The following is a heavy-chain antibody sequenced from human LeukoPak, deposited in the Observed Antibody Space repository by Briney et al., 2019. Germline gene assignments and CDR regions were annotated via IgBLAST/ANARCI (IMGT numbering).Heavy chain of an antibody. CDR2: IIPIFGTA. Sequence: ASVKVSCKASGGTFSSYAISWVRQAPGQGLEWMGGIIPIFGTANYAQKFQGRVTITADESTSTAYMELSSLRSEDTAVYCCARGDGSGSYYPADYWGQGTLVTVSS. J-gene: IGHJ4*02. V-gene: IGHV1-69*13. CDR1: GGTFSSYA. D-gene: IGHD3-10*01. CDR3: ARGDGSGSYYPADY.